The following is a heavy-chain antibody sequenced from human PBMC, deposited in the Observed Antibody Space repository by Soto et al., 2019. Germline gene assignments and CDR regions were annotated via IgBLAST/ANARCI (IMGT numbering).Heavy chain of an antibody. J-gene: IGHJ4*01. CDR3: ASDRGWYDSGDYLFGWDGFEH. CDR2: IWYDGSSK. CDR1: GFTFSSYG. D-gene: IGHD3-22*01. V-gene: IGHV3-33*01. Sequence: PGGSLRLSCAASGFTFSSYGMRWVRQDPAKGLEWVAVIWYDGSSKYYADSVKGRFTISRDNSKNPLYPQLNSLRAEDTAVYYCASDRGWYDSGDYLFGWDGFEHWGQGTMVTVSS.